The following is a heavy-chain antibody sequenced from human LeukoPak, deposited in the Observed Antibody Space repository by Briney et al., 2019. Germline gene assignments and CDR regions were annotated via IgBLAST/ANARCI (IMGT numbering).Heavy chain of an antibody. D-gene: IGHD5-12*01. V-gene: IGHV3-66*01. J-gene: IGHJ4*02. CDR3: ARVSGYSGYDTLDY. CDR1: GFTISSNY. Sequence: GGSLRLSCAASGFTISSNYMNWVRQAPGKGLEWVSVISTGGSAYYANSVKGRFTISRDYSKNTLYLQMSSLRAEDTAVYYCARVSGYSGYDTLDYWGQGTLVTVSS. CDR2: ISTGGSA.